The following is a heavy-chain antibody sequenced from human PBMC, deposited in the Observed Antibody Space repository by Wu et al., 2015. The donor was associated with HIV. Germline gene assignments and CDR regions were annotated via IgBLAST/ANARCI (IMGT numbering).Heavy chain of an antibody. V-gene: IGHV1-2*02. Sequence: QVQLVQSGAEVKKPGASVKVSCKASGYFFSDYYINWVRQAPGQGLEWMGWINPKSGGTYYAQTFQTRVTMTRDTSFNTAYLELSGLKSDDTAFLFCAREPXYNSSWDNWFDPWGQGTLVTVSS. CDR1: GYFFSDYY. D-gene: IGHD6-13*01. J-gene: IGHJ5*02. CDR3: AREPXYNSSWDNWFDP. CDR2: INPKSGGT.